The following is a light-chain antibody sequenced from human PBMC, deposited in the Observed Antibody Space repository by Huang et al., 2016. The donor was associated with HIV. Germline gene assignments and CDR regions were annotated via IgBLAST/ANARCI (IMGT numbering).Light chain of an antibody. J-gene: IGKJ4*01. Sequence: IVFTQSPASLAWSPGERATRSCRASQSVRNYLAWYQQKPGQAPRLLIFESSNRATDIPARFSGSGSGTDFTLTISSLEPEDFAVYYCQQRYNWPLTFGGGTKVEIK. V-gene: IGKV3-11*01. CDR3: QQRYNWPLT. CDR1: QSVRNY. CDR2: ESS.